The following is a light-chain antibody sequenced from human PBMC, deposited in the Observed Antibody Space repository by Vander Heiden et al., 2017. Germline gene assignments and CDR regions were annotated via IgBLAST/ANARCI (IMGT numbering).Light chain of an antibody. CDR1: SSDVGGYNY. V-gene: IGLV2-14*01. J-gene: IGLJ2*01. CDR2: DVS. Sequence: QSALTQHAYVSGSPGQSITISCTGTSSDVGGYNYVSWYQQNPGKATKLMIYDVSNRPSGVSNRFSGSKSGNTASLTISGLQAEDEADYYCSSYTSSGTKVFGGGTKLAVL. CDR3: SSYTSSGTKV.